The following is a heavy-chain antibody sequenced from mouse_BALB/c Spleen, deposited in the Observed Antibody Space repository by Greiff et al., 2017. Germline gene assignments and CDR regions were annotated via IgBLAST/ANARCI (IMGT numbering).Heavy chain of an antibody. V-gene: IGHV1-87*01. CDR1: GYTFTSYW. CDR2: IYPGDGDT. Sequence: VKLMESGAELARPGASVKLSCKASGYTFTSYWMQWVKQRPGQGLEWIGAIYPGDGDTRYTQKFKGKATLTADKSSSTAYMQLSSLASEDSAVYYCATGPYWYFDVWGAGTTVTVSS. J-gene: IGHJ1*01. CDR3: ATGPYWYFDV.